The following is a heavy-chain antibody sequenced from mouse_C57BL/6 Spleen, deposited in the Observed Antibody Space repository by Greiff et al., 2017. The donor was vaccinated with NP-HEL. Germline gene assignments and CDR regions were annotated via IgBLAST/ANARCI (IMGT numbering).Heavy chain of an antibody. J-gene: IGHJ4*01. CDR3: ERGGSDDAMDY. Sequence: QVQLQQPGAELVRPGSSVKLSCKASGYTFTSYWMHWVKQRPIQGLEWIGNIDPSDSETHYNQKFKDKATLTVDKSSSTAYMQLSSLTSEDSAVYYCERGGSDDAMDYWGQGTSVTVSS. CDR2: IDPSDSET. V-gene: IGHV1-52*01. CDR1: GYTFTSYW.